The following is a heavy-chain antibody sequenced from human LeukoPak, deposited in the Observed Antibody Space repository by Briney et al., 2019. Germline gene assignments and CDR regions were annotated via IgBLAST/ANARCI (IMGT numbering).Heavy chain of an antibody. J-gene: IGHJ3*02. CDR1: GGSISSYY. Sequence: PSETLSLTCTVSGGSISSYYWGWIRQPPGEGLEWIGIIYHSGTTYYNASLKSRVTISVDTSKNQFSLKLTSVTAADTAVYYCARVVGATVGDAFDIWGQGTMVTVSS. CDR3: ARVVGATVGDAFDI. CDR2: IYHSGTT. V-gene: IGHV4-59*08. D-gene: IGHD1-26*01.